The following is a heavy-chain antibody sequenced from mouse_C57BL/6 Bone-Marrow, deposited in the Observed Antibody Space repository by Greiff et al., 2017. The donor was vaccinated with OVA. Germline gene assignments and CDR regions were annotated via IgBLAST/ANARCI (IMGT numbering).Heavy chain of an antibody. J-gene: IGHJ1*03. CDR3: ARYPNYYGSSYTWYFDV. Sequence: DVKLQESGPGLAKPSQTLSLTCSVTGYSITSDYWNWIRKFPGNKLEYMGYISYSGSTYYNPSLKSRISITRDTSKNQYYLQLNSVTTEDTATYYCARYPNYYGSSYTWYFDVWGTGTTVTVSS. D-gene: IGHD1-1*01. V-gene: IGHV3-8*01. CDR2: ISYSGST. CDR1: GYSITSDY.